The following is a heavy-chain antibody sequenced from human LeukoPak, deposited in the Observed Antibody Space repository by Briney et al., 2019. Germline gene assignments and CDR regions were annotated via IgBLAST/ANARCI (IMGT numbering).Heavy chain of an antibody. J-gene: IGHJ4*02. Sequence: GGSLRLSCEASGFTFSAYAMTWVRQAPGKGLEWVSYISSSGSTIYYADSVEGRFTVSRDSAENSLYLQMNSLRAEDTAVYYCTTKPYSTAWFFDHWGQGTLVTVSS. CDR1: GFTFSAYA. V-gene: IGHV3-48*03. D-gene: IGHD6-19*01. CDR2: ISSSGSTI. CDR3: TTKPYSTAWFFDH.